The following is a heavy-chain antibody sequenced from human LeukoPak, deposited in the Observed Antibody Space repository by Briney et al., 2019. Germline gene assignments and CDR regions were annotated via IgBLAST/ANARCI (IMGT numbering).Heavy chain of an antibody. Sequence: KAGESLEISCKGSGYIFTSYWIGWVRPMPGKGLEWMGIIYPGDSDTRYSPSFQGQVTISADKSISTAYLQWSSLKASDTAMYYCARRRYCSSTSCDFDYWGQGTLVTVSS. V-gene: IGHV5-51*01. CDR2: IYPGDSDT. CDR1: GYIFTSYW. J-gene: IGHJ4*02. CDR3: ARRRYCSSTSCDFDY. D-gene: IGHD2-2*01.